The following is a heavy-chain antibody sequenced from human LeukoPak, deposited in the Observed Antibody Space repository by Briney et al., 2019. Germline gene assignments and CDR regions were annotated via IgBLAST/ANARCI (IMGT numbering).Heavy chain of an antibody. V-gene: IGHV1-69*05. CDR2: IIPIFGTA. J-gene: IGHJ3*02. CDR1: GGTFSSYA. D-gene: IGHD6-13*01. Sequence: ASVKASCKASGGTFSSYAISWVRQAPGQGLEWMGRIIPIFGTANYAQKFQGRVTITTDESTSTAYMELSSLRSEDTAVYYCARDAIAAVYDAFDIWGQGTMVTVSS. CDR3: ARDAIAAVYDAFDI.